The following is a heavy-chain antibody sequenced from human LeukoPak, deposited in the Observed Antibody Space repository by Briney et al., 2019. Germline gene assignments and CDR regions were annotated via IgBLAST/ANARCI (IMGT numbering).Heavy chain of an antibody. V-gene: IGHV1-69*13. CDR2: IIPIFGTA. CDR3: ARPDTAMEGRGIYGMDV. D-gene: IGHD5-18*01. CDR1: VGTFSSYA. Sequence: ASVKVSCKASVGTFSSYAISWVRQAPGQGREWMGGIIPIFGTANYAQKFQGRVTITADESTSTAYMELSSLRSEDTAVYYCARPDTAMEGRGIYGMDVWGQGTTVTVSS. J-gene: IGHJ6*02.